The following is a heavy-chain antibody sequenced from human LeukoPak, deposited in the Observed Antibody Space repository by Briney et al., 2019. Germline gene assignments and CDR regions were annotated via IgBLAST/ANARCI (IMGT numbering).Heavy chain of an antibody. CDR1: GASIVSNY. D-gene: IGHD5-18*01. J-gene: IGHJ6*03. V-gene: IGHV4-4*07. Sequence: AETLSLTCSVSGASIVSNYWSWIRQPAGKGLEWIGRIYNTVSTNYSPSLKSRVTMSVDTSKNQFSLKLSSVTAADTAVYYCARGAAMATLRYYYYMDVWGKGTTVTVSS. CDR2: IYNTVST. CDR3: ARGAAMATLRYYYYMDV.